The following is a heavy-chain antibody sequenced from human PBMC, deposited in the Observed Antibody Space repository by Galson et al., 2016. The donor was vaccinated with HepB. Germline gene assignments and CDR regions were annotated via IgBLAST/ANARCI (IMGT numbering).Heavy chain of an antibody. D-gene: IGHD1-1*01. Sequence: SLRLSCAVSGFTFNSHWMTWIRQAPGQGLEWVAKIKEDGSQKYYVDSVQGRFTISRDNAKNSLYLQMNSLRAEDTAVYYCARAGGVANEYALDIWGQGTMVSVSS. J-gene: IGHJ3*02. CDR3: ARAGGVANEYALDI. CDR1: GFTFNSHW. CDR2: IKEDGSQK. V-gene: IGHV3-7*04.